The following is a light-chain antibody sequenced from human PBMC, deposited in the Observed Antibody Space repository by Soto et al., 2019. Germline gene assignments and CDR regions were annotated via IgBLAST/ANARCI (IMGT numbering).Light chain of an antibody. CDR1: QALRHD. CDR3: LQHNSYPFT. CDR2: AAY. J-gene: IGKJ3*01. V-gene: IGKV1-17*01. Sequence: DIQRTQSPSSLSASFGDKVTFTCRESQALRHDLAWYQQRPGKAPQRLIYAAYRLQGGVPSRFSGGGSGTEFTLTISSLQPEDFATYYCLQHNSYPFTFGPGTKVDFK.